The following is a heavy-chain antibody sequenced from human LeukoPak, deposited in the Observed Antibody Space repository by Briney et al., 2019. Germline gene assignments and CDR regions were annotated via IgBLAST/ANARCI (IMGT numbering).Heavy chain of an antibody. J-gene: IGHJ1*01. Sequence: ASETLSLTCTVSGDSISTTRYPWGWIRQPPGKGLEWIGTTYYTESTYYNPSLTSRVTISMDTPKNQFSLTLTSMTHADTAVYYCARPVAVTGAGVYGFQHWGQGALVTVS. V-gene: IGHV4-39*01. CDR2: TYYTEST. CDR1: GDSISTTRYP. D-gene: IGHD6-19*01. CDR3: ARPVAVTGAGVYGFQH.